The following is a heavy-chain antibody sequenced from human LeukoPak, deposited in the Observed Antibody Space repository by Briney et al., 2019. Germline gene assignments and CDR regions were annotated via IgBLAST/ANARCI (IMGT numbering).Heavy chain of an antibody. CDR3: ARDREEWLLPYYFDY. V-gene: IGHV1-18*04. CDR1: GYTFTSNY. Sequence: ASVKVSCKASGYTFTSNYIHWVRQAPGQGLEWMGWISAYNGNTNYAQKLQGRVTMTTDTSTSTAYMELRSLRSDDTAVYYCARDREEWLLPYYFDYWGQGTLVTVSS. D-gene: IGHD3-22*01. CDR2: ISAYNGNT. J-gene: IGHJ4*02.